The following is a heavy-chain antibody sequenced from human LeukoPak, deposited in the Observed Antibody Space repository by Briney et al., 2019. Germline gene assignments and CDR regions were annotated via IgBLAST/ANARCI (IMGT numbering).Heavy chain of an antibody. J-gene: IGHJ4*02. Sequence: PSETLSLTCTVSGGSISSYYWSWIRQPPGKGLEWIGYIYYSGSTNYNPPLKGRVTISVDTSKNQFSLKLSSVTAADTAVYYCAGRLGATDYWGQGTLVTVSS. D-gene: IGHD1-26*01. CDR1: GGSISSYY. V-gene: IGHV4-59*08. CDR2: IYYSGST. CDR3: AGRLGATDY.